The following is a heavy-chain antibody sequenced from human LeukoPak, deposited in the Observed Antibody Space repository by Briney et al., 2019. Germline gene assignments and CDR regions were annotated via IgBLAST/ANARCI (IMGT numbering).Heavy chain of an antibody. CDR2: MNTSGGTT. J-gene: IGHJ6*02. Sequence: GGSLRLSCAASGFTLSSYAMSWVRQAPGKGLECVSTMNTSGGTTDYADSVKGWFTISRDNSKNTLYLQMNSLRAEDTAVYYCARDRGSWNYYGMDVWGQGTTVTVSS. CDR3: ARDRGSWNYYGMDV. V-gene: IGHV3-23*01. CDR1: GFTLSSYA. D-gene: IGHD6-13*01.